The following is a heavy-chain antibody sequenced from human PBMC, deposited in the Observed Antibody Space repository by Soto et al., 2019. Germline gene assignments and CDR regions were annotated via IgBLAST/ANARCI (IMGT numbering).Heavy chain of an antibody. CDR1: GFTFSSYA. D-gene: IGHD1-26*01. Sequence: PGGSLRLSCAASGFTFSSYAMSWVRQAPGRGLEWVPAISGSGGSTYYADSVKGRFTISRDNSKNTLYLQMNSLRAEDTAVYYCAKVGATPHYYGMDVWGQGTTVTVSS. CDR3: AKVGATPHYYGMDV. J-gene: IGHJ6*02. V-gene: IGHV3-23*01. CDR2: ISGSGGST.